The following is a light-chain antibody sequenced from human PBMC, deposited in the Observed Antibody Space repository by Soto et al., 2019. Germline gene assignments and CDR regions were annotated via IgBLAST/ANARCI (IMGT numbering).Light chain of an antibody. J-gene: IGKJ3*01. V-gene: IGKV1-33*01. CDR3: QKYDNLPFT. CDR2: DAS. CDR1: QDISNY. Sequence: DIQMTQSPSSLSASVGDRVTITCQASQDISNYLNWYQQKPGKAAKLLIYDASNLETGVPSRFSGSGSGTDFTFTISSLQPEDIATYYCQKYDNLPFTFGPGTKVDIK.